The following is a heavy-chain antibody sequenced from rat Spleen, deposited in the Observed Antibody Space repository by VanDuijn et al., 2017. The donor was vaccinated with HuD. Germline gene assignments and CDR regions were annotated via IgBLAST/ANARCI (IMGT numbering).Heavy chain of an antibody. V-gene: IGHV5-29*01. CDR1: GFTFSDYG. Sequence: EVQLVESGGGLVQPGRSLKLSCAASGFTFSDYGVAWVRQALTKGLEWVATITNTGGSTYYPDSVKGRFTISRDNAKSTLYLQMNSLRSEDTATYYCTRDHASYYGYTYFDYWGQGVMVTVSS. J-gene: IGHJ2*01. CDR3: TRDHASYYGYTYFDY. CDR2: ITNTGGST. D-gene: IGHD1-7*01.